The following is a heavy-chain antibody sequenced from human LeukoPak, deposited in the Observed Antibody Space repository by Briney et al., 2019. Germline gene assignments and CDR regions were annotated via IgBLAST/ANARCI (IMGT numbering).Heavy chain of an antibody. J-gene: IGHJ4*02. CDR3: ARHVSSGWYGIYFDY. D-gene: IGHD6-19*01. CDR1: GGSISSYY. Sequence: SETLSLTCTVSGGSISSYYWSWIRQPPGKGLEWIGYIYYSGSTNYNPSLKSRVTISVDTSKNQFSLKLSSATAADTAVYYCARHVSSGWYGIYFDYWGQGTLVTVSS. V-gene: IGHV4-59*08. CDR2: IYYSGST.